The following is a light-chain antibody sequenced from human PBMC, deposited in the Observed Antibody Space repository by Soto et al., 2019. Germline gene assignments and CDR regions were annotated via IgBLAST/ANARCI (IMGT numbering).Light chain of an antibody. Sequence: QSVLTQPPSVSAAPGQKVTISCSGSSSNIGNNYVSWYQQLPGTAPKLLIYDNNKRPSGIPDRISGSKSGTSATLGITGLQTGDEADYYCGTWDSSLSVVVFGGGTKPPS. CDR1: SSNIGNNY. V-gene: IGLV1-51*01. J-gene: IGLJ2*01. CDR2: DNN. CDR3: GTWDSSLSVVV.